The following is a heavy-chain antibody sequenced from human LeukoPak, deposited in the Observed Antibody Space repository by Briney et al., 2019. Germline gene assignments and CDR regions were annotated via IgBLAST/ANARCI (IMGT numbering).Heavy chain of an antibody. CDR3: ARDLDVGATSGDY. V-gene: IGHV3-48*01. CDR2: ISSSSSTI. Sequence: GGSLRLSCVASGFTFSSYSSYWMNWVRQAPGKGLEWVSYISSSSSTIYYADSVKGRFTISRDNAKNSLYLQMNSLRAEDTAVYYCARDLDVGATSGDYWGQGTLVTVSS. CDR1: GFTFSSYS. J-gene: IGHJ4*02. D-gene: IGHD1-26*01.